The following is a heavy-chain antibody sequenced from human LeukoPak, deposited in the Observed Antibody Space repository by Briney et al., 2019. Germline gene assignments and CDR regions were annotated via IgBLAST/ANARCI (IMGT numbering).Heavy chain of an antibody. CDR2: IKEDGSEK. Sequence: GGALRLSCAASGFTFSSYWMSWVRQAPGKGLEWVANIKEDGSEKHYVDSVKGRFTISRDSAKNSLYLQMNSLRAEDTAVYYCARDAGSGPVFDYWGQGALVTVSS. D-gene: IGHD6-19*01. V-gene: IGHV3-7*01. CDR3: ARDAGSGPVFDY. J-gene: IGHJ4*02. CDR1: GFTFSSYW.